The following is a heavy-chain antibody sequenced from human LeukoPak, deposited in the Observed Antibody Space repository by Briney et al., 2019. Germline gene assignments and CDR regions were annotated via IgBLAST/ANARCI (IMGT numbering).Heavy chain of an antibody. Sequence: VASVKVSCKASGYTFTSYGISWVRQAPGQGLEWMGWISAYNGNTNYAQKLQGRVTMTTDTSTSTVYMELRSLRSDDTAVYYCARVVWFGEEDMDVWGKGTTVTVSS. CDR3: ARVVWFGEEDMDV. J-gene: IGHJ6*03. V-gene: IGHV1-18*01. CDR1: GYTFTSYG. D-gene: IGHD3-10*01. CDR2: ISAYNGNT.